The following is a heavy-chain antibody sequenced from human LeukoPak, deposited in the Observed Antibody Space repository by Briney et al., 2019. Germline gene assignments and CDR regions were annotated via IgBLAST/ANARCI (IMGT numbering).Heavy chain of an antibody. Sequence: SETLSLTCAVYGGSFGGYYWSWIRQPPGKGLEWIGEINHSGSTNYNPSLKSRVTISVDTSKNQFSLKLSSVTAADTAVYYCASGETTASDYWGQGTLVTVSS. J-gene: IGHJ4*02. D-gene: IGHD4-11*01. CDR3: ASGETTASDY. CDR1: GGSFGGYY. CDR2: INHSGST. V-gene: IGHV4-34*01.